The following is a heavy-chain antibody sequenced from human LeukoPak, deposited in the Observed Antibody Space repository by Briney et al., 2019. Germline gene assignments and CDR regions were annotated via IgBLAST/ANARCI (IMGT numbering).Heavy chain of an antibody. V-gene: IGHV5-51*01. CDR2: IYPFDSDT. J-gene: IGHJ4*02. Sequence: PGESLKISCQASGYSFTNYWIAWVRQMPGKGLEWMGIIYPFDSDTRYSPSFQGQVTISADKSINTAYLQWSSLEASDTAMFYCARHGPGLLPLGELLLNYWGQGTLVTVSS. CDR3: ARHGPGLLPLGELLLNY. D-gene: IGHD3-16*02. CDR1: GYSFTNYW.